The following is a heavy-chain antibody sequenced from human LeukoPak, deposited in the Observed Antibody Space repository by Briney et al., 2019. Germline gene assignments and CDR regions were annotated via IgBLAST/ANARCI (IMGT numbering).Heavy chain of an antibody. CDR1: GFTFSSYS. D-gene: IGHD6-19*01. Sequence: GGSLRLSCAASGFTFSSYSMHWVRQAPGKGLEWVSSISSASAYRYYADSVKGRFTISRDNAKNSLHLQMNSLRAEDSAVYYCTRGPTRIGVAGTWPLVDWGQGTLVTVSS. CDR3: TRGPTRIGVAGTWPLVD. J-gene: IGHJ4*02. V-gene: IGHV3-21*01. CDR2: ISSASAYR.